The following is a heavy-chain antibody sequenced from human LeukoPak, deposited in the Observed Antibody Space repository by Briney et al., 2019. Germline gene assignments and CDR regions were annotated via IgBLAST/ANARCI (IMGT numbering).Heavy chain of an antibody. J-gene: IGHJ4*02. V-gene: IGHV3-48*03. CDR3: VRDKGSGSYYPFDY. CDR1: GFTFSGYE. D-gene: IGHD3-10*01. Sequence: PGGSLRLSCAASGFTFSGYEMNWVRQAPGKGLEWISYISNSGSTVYYADSVKGRFTISRDNAKNSLFLQLNSPRAEDTAVYYCVRDKGSGSYYPFDYWGQGTLVTVSS. CDR2: ISNSGSTV.